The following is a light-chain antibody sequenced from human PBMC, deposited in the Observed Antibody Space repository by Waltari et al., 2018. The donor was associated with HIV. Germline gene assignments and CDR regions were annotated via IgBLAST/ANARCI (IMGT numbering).Light chain of an antibody. CDR1: SSAVGNYKL. J-gene: IGLJ3*02. V-gene: IGLV2-23*02. Sequence: QSVLTQPASVSGSPGQHLTISCTGTSSAVGNYKLVSWYQQHPGKAPKLIIYEVTKRPSGVSNRFSGSKSGNTASLTISGLQAEDETDYYCCSYVGSNVWVFGGGTKLTVL. CDR2: EVT. CDR3: CSYVGSNVWV.